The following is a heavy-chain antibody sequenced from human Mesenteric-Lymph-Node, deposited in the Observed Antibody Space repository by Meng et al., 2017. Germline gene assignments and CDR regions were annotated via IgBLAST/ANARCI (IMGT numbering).Heavy chain of an antibody. J-gene: IGHJ6*02. V-gene: IGHV3-23*01. D-gene: IGHD2-2*01. Sequence: GESLKISCAASGFSLRNYALSWVRQAPGKGLEWVSVISGSGATTYYADSVKGRFTISRDNSKNTLHLQMNSLRAEDRAVYYCARIVVPAARGYYYYGMDVWGQGTTVTVSS. CDR3: ARIVVPAARGYYYYGMDV. CDR2: ISGSGATT. CDR1: GFSLRNYA.